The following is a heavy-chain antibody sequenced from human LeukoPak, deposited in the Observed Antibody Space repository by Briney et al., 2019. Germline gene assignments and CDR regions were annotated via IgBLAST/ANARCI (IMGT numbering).Heavy chain of an antibody. J-gene: IGHJ6*02. D-gene: IGHD6-13*01. CDR1: GYTFINYG. Sequence: ASVKVSCKASGYTFINYGISWVRQAPGQGLEWMGWISAYNGNTNYAQKLQDRVTMTTDTSTSTAYMDLRSLRSDDTAVYYCASVSSSWSLSGMDVWGQGTTVTVS. CDR2: ISAYNGNT. V-gene: IGHV1-18*01. CDR3: ASVSSSWSLSGMDV.